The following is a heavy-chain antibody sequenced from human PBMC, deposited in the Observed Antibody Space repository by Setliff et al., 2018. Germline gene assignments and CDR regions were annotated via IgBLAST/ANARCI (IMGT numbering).Heavy chain of an antibody. CDR3: VRGGSAPSSYQYPLDV. CDR2: INPSGGST. J-gene: IGHJ6*02. D-gene: IGHD1-26*01. CDR1: GYTFTSYY. V-gene: IGHV1-46*03. Sequence: ASVKVSCKASGYTFTSYYMHWVRQAPGQGLEWMGIINPSGGSTSYAQKFQGRVTMTRDTSTSTVYMELSSLKTEDTAVYYCVRGGSAPSSYQYPLDVWGQGTTVTVSS.